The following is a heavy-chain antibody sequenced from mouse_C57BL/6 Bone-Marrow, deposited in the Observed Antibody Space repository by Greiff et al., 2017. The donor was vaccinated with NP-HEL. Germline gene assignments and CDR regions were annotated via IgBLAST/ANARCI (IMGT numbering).Heavy chain of an antibody. CDR3: VRTCPNYAMDY. Sequence: EVQLVESGGGLVQPKGSLKLSCAASGFTFNTYAMHWVRQAPGKGLEWVARIRSKSSNYATSYADSVKDRFTISRNESQSMLYLQMNNLDTEDTAMYYNVRTCPNYAMDYWGQGTSVTVSS. V-gene: IGHV10-3*01. CDR2: IRSKSSNYAT. CDR1: GFTFNTYA. J-gene: IGHJ4*01.